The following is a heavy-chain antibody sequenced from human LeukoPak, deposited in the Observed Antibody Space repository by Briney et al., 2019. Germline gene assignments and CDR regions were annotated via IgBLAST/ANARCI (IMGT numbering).Heavy chain of an antibody. CDR2: IYYSGST. V-gene: IGHV4-39*01. D-gene: IGHD3-22*01. J-gene: IGHJ3*02. Sequence: SSETLSLTCTVSGGSISISRYYWGWIRQPPGKGLGWIGSIYYSGSTYYNPSLKSRVSISVDTSKNQFSLKLSSVTAADTAVYYCARLSIAVIDRVAFDIWGQGTMVSVSS. CDR1: GGSISISRYY. CDR3: ARLSIAVIDRVAFDI.